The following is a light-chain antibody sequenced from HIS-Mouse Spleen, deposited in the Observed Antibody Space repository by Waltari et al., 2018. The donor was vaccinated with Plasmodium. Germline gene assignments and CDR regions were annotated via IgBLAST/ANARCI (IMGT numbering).Light chain of an antibody. V-gene: IGLV2-14*01. J-gene: IGLJ2*01. CDR2: EVS. Sequence: QSALTQPASVSGSPGQSITISCTGTSSDVGGYNYVSWYQQHPGKAPKLMVYEVSNRPSGFSTRFSGSTSGNTASRTIAGLQAEDEADYYCSSYTSSSTRVFGGGTKLTVL. CDR3: SSYTSSSTRV. CDR1: SSDVGGYNY.